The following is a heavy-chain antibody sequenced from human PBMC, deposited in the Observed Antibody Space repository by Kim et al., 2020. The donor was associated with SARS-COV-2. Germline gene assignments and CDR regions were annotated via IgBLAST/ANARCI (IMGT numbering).Heavy chain of an antibody. D-gene: IGHD3-16*01. J-gene: IGHJ3*02. CDR3: ARVEGGRTDAFDI. V-gene: IGHV3-21*01. Sequence: YYEDSVKGRFTISGDDAKNSLYLQVNSLRAEDTAVYYCARVEGGRTDAFDIWGQGTMVTVSS.